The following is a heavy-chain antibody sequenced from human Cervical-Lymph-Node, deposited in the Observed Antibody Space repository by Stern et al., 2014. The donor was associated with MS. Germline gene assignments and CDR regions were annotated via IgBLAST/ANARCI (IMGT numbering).Heavy chain of an antibody. Sequence: VQLVESEAEVKKPGASVKVSCKVSGYTLTELSMHWVRQAPGKGLEWMGGFDPEDGETIYAQKFQGRVTMTEDTSTDTAYMELSSLRSEDTAVYYCAGMVRDDWYFDLWGRGTLVTVSS. J-gene: IGHJ2*01. CDR1: GYTLTELS. D-gene: IGHD3-10*01. CDR3: AGMVRDDWYFDL. CDR2: FDPEDGET. V-gene: IGHV1-24*01.